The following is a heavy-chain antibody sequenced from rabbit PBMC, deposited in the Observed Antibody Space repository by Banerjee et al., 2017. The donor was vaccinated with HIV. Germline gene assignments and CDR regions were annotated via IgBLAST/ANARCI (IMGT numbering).Heavy chain of an antibody. D-gene: IGHD6-1*01. V-gene: IGHV1S47*01. CDR2: IDPVFGST. Sequence: QEQLVESGGGLVQPGGSLKLSCKASGFILSSYGVSWVRQAPGKGLEWIGYIDPVFGSTYYANWVNGRFTISSHNAQNTLYLQLNSLTAADTATYFCARDPGNAYQDLWGPGTLVTVS. CDR1: GFILSSYG. J-gene: IGHJ6*01. CDR3: ARDPGNAYQDL.